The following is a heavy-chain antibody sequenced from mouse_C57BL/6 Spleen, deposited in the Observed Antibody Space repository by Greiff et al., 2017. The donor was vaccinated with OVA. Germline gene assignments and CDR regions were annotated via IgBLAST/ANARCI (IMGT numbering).Heavy chain of an antibody. CDR3: ARNSHYVDY. CDR1: GYTFTSYW. CDR2: IAPSYSYS. V-gene: IGHV1-50*01. J-gene: IGHJ2*01. Sequence: QVQLLQPGAELVKPGASVKLSCKASGYTFTSYWMQWVKQRPGQGLEWIGEIAPSYSYSNYNQKFKGKATLTVDTSASTDYMQLSSRTSEDAAVYYCARNSHYVDYWGQGTTLTVSS.